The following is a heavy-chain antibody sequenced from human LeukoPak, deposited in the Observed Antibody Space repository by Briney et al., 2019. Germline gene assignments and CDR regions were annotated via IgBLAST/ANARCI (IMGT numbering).Heavy chain of an antibody. CDR3: ASLWTTVVPARIHDN. CDR1: GYTFTGYY. CDR2: INPKSGGT. D-gene: IGHD4-23*01. V-gene: IGHV1-2*02. J-gene: IGHJ4*02. Sequence: GASVKVSCKASGYTFTGYYMHWVRQAPGQGLEWMGWINPKSGGTNYTQKFQGRVTMTRDTSISTAYMELSRLRSDDTAVYYCASLWTTVVPARIHDNWGQGTLVTVSS.